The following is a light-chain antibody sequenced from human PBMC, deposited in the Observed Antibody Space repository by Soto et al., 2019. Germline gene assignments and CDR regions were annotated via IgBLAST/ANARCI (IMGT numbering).Light chain of an antibody. J-gene: IGLJ2*01. CDR3: QTWGADTVV. Sequence: QLVVTQSPSASASLGASVKLTCTLSSRHSTYAIAWHQQQPEKGPRYLMRLNSDGSHRKGDGIPDRFSGSSSGAERYLTISSLRSEDEADYYCQTWGADTVVFGGGTKLTVL. CDR2: LNSDGSH. CDR1: SRHSTYA. V-gene: IGLV4-69*01.